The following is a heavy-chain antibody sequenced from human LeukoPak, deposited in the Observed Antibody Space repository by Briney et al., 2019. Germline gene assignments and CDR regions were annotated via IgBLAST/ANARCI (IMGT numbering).Heavy chain of an antibody. CDR3: GRRPAVDGPIDN. CDR2: IYSSGTT. V-gene: IGHV4-59*01. CDR1: GGSLHRSF. D-gene: IGHD3/OR15-3a*01. Sequence: PSETLSLTCVVSGGSLHRSFWTWVRQPLGKGLEWIGRIYSSGTTDYSPSLKSRLTISIDTSKNQFSLRLASVTAADTAVYYCGRRPAVDGPIDNWGQGILVAVSS. J-gene: IGHJ4*02.